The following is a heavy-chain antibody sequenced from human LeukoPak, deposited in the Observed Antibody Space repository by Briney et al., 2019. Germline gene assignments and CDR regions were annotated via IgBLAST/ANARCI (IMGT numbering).Heavy chain of an antibody. V-gene: IGHV4-39*01. CDR3: ARRRYYDGSGYLE. D-gene: IGHD3-22*01. CDR1: GGSISSSSYY. CDR2: IYYSGRT. J-gene: IGHJ1*01. Sequence: SETLSLTCTVSGGSISSSSYYWGWIRQPPGKGLEWIGTIYYSGRTYYSPSLKSRVTMSVDPSNNQFSLNLRSVTAADTALYYCARRRYYDGSGYLEWGQGTLLSVSS.